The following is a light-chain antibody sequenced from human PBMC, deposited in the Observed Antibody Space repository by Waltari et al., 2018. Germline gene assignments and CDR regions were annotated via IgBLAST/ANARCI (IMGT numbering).Light chain of an antibody. Sequence: VMTQSPAILSVSPGDSVTLSCRASQSLTSNLAWYQQKPGQPPSPRIFGASTRATGVSDRFSGSGTTTQFSLTISSLQPEDFAIYFCQQYNRWPSTFGQGTKLDIK. J-gene: IGKJ2*01. CDR3: QQYNRWPST. CDR2: GAS. CDR1: QSLTSN. V-gene: IGKV3-15*01.